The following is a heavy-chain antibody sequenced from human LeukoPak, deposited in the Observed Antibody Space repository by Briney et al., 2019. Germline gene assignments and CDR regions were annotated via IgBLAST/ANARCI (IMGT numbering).Heavy chain of an antibody. D-gene: IGHD3-10*01. CDR3: ARGSGVRGWFDP. CDR2: IYYSGST. V-gene: IGHV4-59*12. J-gene: IGHJ5*02. CDR1: GFTFSSYS. Sequence: GTLRLSCAASGFTFSSYSMNWVRQAPGKGLEWIGYIYYSGSTNYNPSLKSRVTISVDTSKNQFSLKLSSVTAADTAVYYCARGSGVRGWFDPWGQRTLVTVPS.